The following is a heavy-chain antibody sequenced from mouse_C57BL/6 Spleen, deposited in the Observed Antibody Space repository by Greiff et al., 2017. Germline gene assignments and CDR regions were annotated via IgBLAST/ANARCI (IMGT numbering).Heavy chain of an antibody. CDR2: IYPGDGDT. CDR1: GYAFSSSW. V-gene: IGHV1-82*01. J-gene: IGHJ1*03. D-gene: IGHD2-5*01. Sequence: QVQLQQSGPELVKPGASVKISCKASGYAFSSSWMNWVQQRPGKGLEWIGRIYPGDGDTNYNGKFKGKATMTADKSSSTAYMQLSSLTSEDSAVYCCASSNYEGYCDVWGTGTTVTVAS. CDR3: ASSNYEGYCDV.